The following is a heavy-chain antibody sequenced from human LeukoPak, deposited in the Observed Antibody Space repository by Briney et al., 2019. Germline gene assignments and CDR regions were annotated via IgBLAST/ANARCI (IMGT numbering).Heavy chain of an antibody. J-gene: IGHJ4*02. CDR3: ARSTLYDILTEYYFDY. CDR2: ISSSSSYT. D-gene: IGHD3-9*01. V-gene: IGHV3-11*03. Sequence: KPGGSLRLSCVASGFTFSDYHMRWIRQAPGKGLEWVSYISSSSSYTNYADSVKGRFTISRDSAKNSLYLQMNSLRAVDTAVYYCARSTLYDILTEYYFDYWGQGTLVTVSS. CDR1: GFTFSDYH.